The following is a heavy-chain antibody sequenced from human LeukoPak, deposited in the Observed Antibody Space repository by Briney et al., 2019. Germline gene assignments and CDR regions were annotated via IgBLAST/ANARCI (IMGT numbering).Heavy chain of an antibody. Sequence: SETLSLTCTVSGGSISSYYWSWIRQPPGKGLESIGYIYYSGSTNYNPSLKSRVTISVDTSKNQFSLKLSSVTAADTAVYYCARHGLRWSHYFDYWGQGTLVTVSS. CDR3: ARHGLRWSHYFDY. CDR2: IYYSGST. CDR1: GGSISSYY. V-gene: IGHV4-59*08. D-gene: IGHD4-23*01. J-gene: IGHJ4*02.